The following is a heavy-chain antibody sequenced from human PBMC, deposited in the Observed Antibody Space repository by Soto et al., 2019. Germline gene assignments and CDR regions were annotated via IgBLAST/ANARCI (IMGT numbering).Heavy chain of an antibody. CDR1: GFTFSSYA. CDR3: ARDRRGYSYGSAYYVMDV. V-gene: IGHV3-30-3*01. J-gene: IGHJ6*02. D-gene: IGHD5-18*01. CDR2: ISYDGSNK. Sequence: PGGSLRLSCAASGFTFSSYAMHWVRQAPGKGLEWVAVISYDGSNKYYADSVKGRFTISRDNSKNTLYLQMNSLRAEDTAVYYCARDRRGYSYGSAYYVMDVWGQGTKVTVYS.